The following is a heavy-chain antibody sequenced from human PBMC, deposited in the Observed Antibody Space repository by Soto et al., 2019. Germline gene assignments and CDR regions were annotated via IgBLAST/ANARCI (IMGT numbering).Heavy chain of an antibody. CDR1: GGSFSGYY. Sequence: SETLSLTCAVYGGSFSGYYWSWIRQPPGKGLEWIGEINHSGSTNYNPSLKSRVTISVDTSKNQFSLKLSSVTAADTALYYCARGGRLAAAGLRLDYWGQGTLVTVSS. J-gene: IGHJ4*02. D-gene: IGHD6-13*01. CDR3: ARGGRLAAAGLRLDY. CDR2: INHSGST. V-gene: IGHV4-34*01.